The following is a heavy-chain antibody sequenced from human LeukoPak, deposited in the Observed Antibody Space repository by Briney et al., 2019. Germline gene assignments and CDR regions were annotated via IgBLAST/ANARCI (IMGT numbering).Heavy chain of an antibody. V-gene: IGHV3-30*18. D-gene: IGHD3-16*01. CDR3: ANSGVDFGGVSPPPPPLPFRAV. J-gene: IGHJ6*03. CDR1: GFTFSSYG. Sequence: GGSLRLSCAASGFTFSSYGMHWVRQAPGKGLEWVAVISYDGSNKYYADSVKGRFTISRDNSKNTLYLQMNSLRAEDTAVYYCANSGVDFGGVSPPPPPLPFRAVWGKGTPVPVS. CDR2: ISYDGSNK.